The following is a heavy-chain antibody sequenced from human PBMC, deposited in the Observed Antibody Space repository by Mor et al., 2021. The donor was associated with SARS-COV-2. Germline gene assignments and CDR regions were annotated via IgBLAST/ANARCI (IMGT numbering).Heavy chain of an antibody. V-gene: IGHV4-31*02. CDR3: AKSLYYMDV. CDR2: T. J-gene: IGHJ6*03. Sequence: TYYNPSLKSRVTISVDTSKNQFSLKLSSVTAADTAVYYCAKSLYYMDVWGKGTTVTVSS.